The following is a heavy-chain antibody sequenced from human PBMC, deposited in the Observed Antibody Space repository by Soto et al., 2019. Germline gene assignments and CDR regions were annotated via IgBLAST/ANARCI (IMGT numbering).Heavy chain of an antibody. CDR1: GLTFSHYA. CDR3: AKNQERELPRVIDF. V-gene: IGHV3-23*01. D-gene: IGHD1-7*01. J-gene: IGHJ4*02. Sequence: PGGSLRLSCATSGLTFSHYAMSWVRQAPGGGLEWVSSMSGSSSTTYYADSVRGRFTISRGRSKNTLDLQMSSLRAEDTALYYCAKNQERELPRVIDFWGQGTMVTVSS. CDR2: MSGSSSTT.